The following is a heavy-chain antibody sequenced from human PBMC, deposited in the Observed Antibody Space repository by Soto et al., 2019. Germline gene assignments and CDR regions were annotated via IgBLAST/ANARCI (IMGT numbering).Heavy chain of an antibody. CDR1: GGSISSGGYS. CDR2: IYHSGST. J-gene: IGHJ4*02. CDR3: ARGRYGSSGYYYPFDY. Sequence: SETLSLTCGVSGGSISSGGYSWSWIRQPPGKGLEWIGYIYHSGSTYYNPSLKSRVTISVDRSKNQFSLKLSSVTAADTAVYYCARGRYGSSGYYYPFDYWGQGTLVTVSS. D-gene: IGHD3-22*01. V-gene: IGHV4-30-2*01.